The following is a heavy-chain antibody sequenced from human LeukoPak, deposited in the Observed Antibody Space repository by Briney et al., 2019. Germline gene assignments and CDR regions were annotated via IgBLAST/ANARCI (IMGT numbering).Heavy chain of an antibody. CDR3: ARGCGSLSLGY. Sequence: QTGGSLRLSCAASGFTFTSYSMNWVRQAPGKGLEWVSYISGSSSAIHYADSVKGRFTISRDNANNSLYLQMNSLRAEDTAVYYCARGCGSLSLGYWGQGTLVAVSS. CDR1: GFTFTSYS. V-gene: IGHV3-48*04. D-gene: IGHD1-26*01. J-gene: IGHJ4*02. CDR2: ISGSSSAI.